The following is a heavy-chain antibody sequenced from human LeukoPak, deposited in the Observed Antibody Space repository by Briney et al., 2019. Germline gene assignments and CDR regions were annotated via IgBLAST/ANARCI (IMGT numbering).Heavy chain of an antibody. CDR3: ARVGTAVVPVFHWYFDL. CDR1: GFTSSSHW. V-gene: IGHV3-7*01. Sequence: GGSLRLSCAASGFTSSSHWMSWVRQAPGKGLERVANIKEDGSEKNYVDSVEGRFTISRDNAKNSLYLQMNSLRVEDTAVYHCARVGTAVVPVFHWYFDLWGRGTLVTVSS. CDR2: IKEDGSEK. J-gene: IGHJ2*01. D-gene: IGHD2-2*01.